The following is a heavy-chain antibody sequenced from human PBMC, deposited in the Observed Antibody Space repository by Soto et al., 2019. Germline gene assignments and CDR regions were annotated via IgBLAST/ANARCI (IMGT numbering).Heavy chain of an antibody. Sequence: QVQLVQSGAEVKKPGSSVKVSCKASGGTFSSYAISWVRQAPGQGLVWMGGIIPIFGTANYAQKFQGRVTITADESTSTAYMELSSLRSEDTAVYYCACRSSGSYCPYYYGMDVWGQGTTVTVSS. J-gene: IGHJ6*02. D-gene: IGHD1-26*01. CDR3: ACRSSGSYCPYYYGMDV. CDR2: IIPIFGTA. V-gene: IGHV1-69*12. CDR1: GGTFSSYA.